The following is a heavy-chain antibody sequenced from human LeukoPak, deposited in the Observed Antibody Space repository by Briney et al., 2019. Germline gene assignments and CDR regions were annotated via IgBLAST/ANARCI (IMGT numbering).Heavy chain of an antibody. J-gene: IGHJ4*02. Sequence: PGGSLRLSCAASGFTFCSYEMNWVRQAPGKGLEWVAHISSGGNVEYYLDSVRGRFTMSRDNAKSLLFLQMNSLRAEDTAVYYCARDTLNGPFVISLDYWGQGALVTVSS. D-gene: IGHD3-9*01. CDR2: ISSGGNVE. CDR1: GFTFCSYE. CDR3: ARDTLNGPFVISLDY. V-gene: IGHV3-48*03.